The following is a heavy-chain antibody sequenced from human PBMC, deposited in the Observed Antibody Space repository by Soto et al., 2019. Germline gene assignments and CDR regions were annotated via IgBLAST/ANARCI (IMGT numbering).Heavy chain of an antibody. CDR2: ISSSTSTI. CDR3: ATDKGRSPLGY. CDR1: GFTFSSYS. V-gene: IGHV3-48*01. Sequence: EVQLVESGGGLVQPGGSLRLSCAASGFTFSSYSMNWVRQAPGKGLEWVSYISSSTSTIYYADSVKGRFTISRDNAKNSRYLQMNSLRAEDTAVYYCATDKGRSPLGYWGQGTLVTVSS. D-gene: IGHD2-15*01. J-gene: IGHJ4*02.